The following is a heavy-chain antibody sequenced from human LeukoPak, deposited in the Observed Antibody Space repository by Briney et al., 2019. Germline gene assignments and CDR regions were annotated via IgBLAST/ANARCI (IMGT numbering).Heavy chain of an antibody. CDR2: IYPADSTA. CDR1: GYSFTTYW. V-gene: IGHV5-51*01. D-gene: IGHD3-10*01. Sequence: GESLKISCKASGYSFTTYWIGWVRPMPGKGLEWMGIIYPADSTAHYSPSFQGQVTISADKSISTAYLQWSSLKASDTAMYYCARHHYYGSGSYYKDAFDIWGQGTMVTVSS. CDR3: ARHHYYGSGSYYKDAFDI. J-gene: IGHJ3*02.